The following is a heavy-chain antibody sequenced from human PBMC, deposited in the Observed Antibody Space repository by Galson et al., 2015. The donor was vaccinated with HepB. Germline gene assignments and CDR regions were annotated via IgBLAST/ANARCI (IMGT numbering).Heavy chain of an antibody. J-gene: IGHJ4*02. D-gene: IGHD5-18*01. Sequence: QSGAEVKKPGESLKISCKGSGYSFTSYWIGWVRQMPGKGLEWMGIIYPGDSDTRYSPSFQGQVTISADKSISTAYLQWSSLKASDTAMYYCARLQILDVDTAMVPDYWGQGTLVTVSS. CDR3: ARLQILDVDTAMVPDY. CDR1: GYSFTSYW. CDR2: IYPGDSDT. V-gene: IGHV5-51*01.